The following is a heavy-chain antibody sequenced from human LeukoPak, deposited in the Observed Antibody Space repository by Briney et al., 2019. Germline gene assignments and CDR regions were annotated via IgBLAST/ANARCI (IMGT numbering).Heavy chain of an antibody. V-gene: IGHV3-21*01. J-gene: IGHJ4*02. CDR3: ATLRRSTYYYDSTDYYEDC. CDR1: GFTFNAYN. Sequence: GGSLRLSCAVSGFTFNAYNMNWVRQAPGKGLEWVSSISSSGLYIYYADSLKGRFTISRDNAKSSLYLQMNSLRAEDTAVYYCATLRRSTYYYDSTDYYEDCWGQGTLVTVSS. D-gene: IGHD3-22*01. CDR2: ISSSGLYI.